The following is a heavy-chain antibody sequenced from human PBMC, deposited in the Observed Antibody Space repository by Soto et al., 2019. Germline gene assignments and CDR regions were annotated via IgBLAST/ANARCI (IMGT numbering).Heavy chain of an antibody. V-gene: IGHV3-30-3*01. D-gene: IGHD5-18*01. CDR3: ARDLLWGTAMLLWYFDL. CDR1: GFTFSSYA. CDR2: ISYDGSNN. J-gene: IGHJ2*01. Sequence: QVQLVESGGGVVQPGRSLRLSCAASGFTFSSYAMHWVRQAPGKGLEWVAVISYDGSNNYYADSVKGRFTISRDNSKNALCLRMNGLRAEVTSVYYCARDLLWGTAMLLWYFDLWGRGALVTVSS.